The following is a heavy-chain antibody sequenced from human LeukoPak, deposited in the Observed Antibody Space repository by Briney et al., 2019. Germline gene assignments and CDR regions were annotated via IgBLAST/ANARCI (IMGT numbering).Heavy chain of an antibody. Sequence: SETLSLTCTVSGGSISSYYWSWIRQPPGKGLEWIGYIHYSGSTNYNPSLKSRVTISVDMSKNQFSLKLSSVTAADTAVYYCAREVKYGSGSYLDYWGQGTLVTVSS. D-gene: IGHD3-10*01. V-gene: IGHV4-59*12. CDR2: IHYSGST. CDR3: AREVKYGSGSYLDY. CDR1: GGSISSYY. J-gene: IGHJ4*02.